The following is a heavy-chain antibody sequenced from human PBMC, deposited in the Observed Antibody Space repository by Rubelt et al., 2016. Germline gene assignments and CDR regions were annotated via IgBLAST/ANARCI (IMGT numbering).Heavy chain of an antibody. CDR3: ARGPYRNSFDP. J-gene: IGHJ5*02. D-gene: IGHD4-11*01. V-gene: IGHV1-69*04. CDR2: IIPILGTA. Sequence: QVQLVQSGAEVKKPGSSVKVSCKASGGTFSNYAISWVRQAPGQGLEWMGRIIPILGTANYAQEFQGRVTITADKSRSTAYTELSSLRSEDTAVYYCARGPYRNSFDPWGQGTLVTVSS. CDR1: GGTFSNYA.